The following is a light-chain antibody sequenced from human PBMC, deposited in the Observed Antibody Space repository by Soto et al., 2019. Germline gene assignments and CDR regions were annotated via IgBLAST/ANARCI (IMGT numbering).Light chain of an antibody. Sequence: DIQMTQSPSTLSASVGDRVTITCRASQSISSWLVWYQQKPGKAPKVVVYKASGLESGVPSRFSGSGSGTEFCFTISSLQPDDFASYYCQQYGTCRWTFGQGTMLEIK. J-gene: IGKJ1*01. CDR1: QSISSW. V-gene: IGKV1-5*03. CDR3: QQYGTCRWT. CDR2: KAS.